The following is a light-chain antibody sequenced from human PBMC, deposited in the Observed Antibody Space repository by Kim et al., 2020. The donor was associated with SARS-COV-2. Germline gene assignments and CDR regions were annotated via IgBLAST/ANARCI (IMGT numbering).Light chain of an antibody. J-gene: IGKJ4*02. CDR1: QSISNY. CDR2: VAS. CDR3: QQSYTTAR. V-gene: IGKV1-39*01. Sequence: DIQMTQSPSSLSASVGDRVTISCRASQSISNYLNWYQQKPGKAPQLLIYVASNLQSGVPSRFSGSGFGTDFTLTISSLQPEDFATYYCQQSYTTARFGGGTKVYIK.